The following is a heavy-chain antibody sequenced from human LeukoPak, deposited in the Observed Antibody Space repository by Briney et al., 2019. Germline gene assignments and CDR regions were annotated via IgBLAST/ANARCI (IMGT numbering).Heavy chain of an antibody. CDR1: GVTFSSYY. D-gene: IGHD2-15*01. V-gene: IGHV4-34*01. CDR3: ARGPDCSGGSCYPYWFDP. J-gene: IGHJ5*02. Sequence: AETLSLTCAASGVTFSSYYWSWIRQPPGKGLEWIGEIKHSGSTNYNPYPKSRVTISVDTSKNQFSLKLSSVTAADTAVYYCARGPDCSGGSCYPYWFDPWGQGTLVTVSS. CDR2: IKHSGST.